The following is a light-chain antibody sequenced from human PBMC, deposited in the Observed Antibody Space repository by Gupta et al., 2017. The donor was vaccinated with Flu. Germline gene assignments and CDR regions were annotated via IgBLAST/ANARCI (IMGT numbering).Light chain of an antibody. J-gene: IGKJ1*01. Sequence: DIVMTQSPLSLPVTPGEPASISCRSSQSLLHSNGYNYLDWVRQKPVQSPQLMIYLGSRRASGGTDRFSGRGKVKDFTLESSRGEDEDGGGYYVSQGLPTPAFGQGTKVEIK. CDR3: SQGLPTPA. CDR2: LGS. CDR1: QSLLHSNGYNY. V-gene: IGKV2-28*01.